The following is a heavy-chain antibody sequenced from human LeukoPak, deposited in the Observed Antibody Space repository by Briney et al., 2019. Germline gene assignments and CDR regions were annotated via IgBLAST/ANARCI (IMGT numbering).Heavy chain of an antibody. CDR3: ARVKLTYGSGAFDY. Sequence: GRSLRLSCAASGFSFSTNVMHWVRQAPGKGLEWVAVMSYDGSNKYYADSVKGRFTISRDNSKNTLYLQMNSLRAEDTALYYCARVKLTYGSGAFDYWGQGTLVTVSS. J-gene: IGHJ4*02. CDR2: MSYDGSNK. D-gene: IGHD3-10*01. V-gene: IGHV3-30*04. CDR1: GFSFSTNV.